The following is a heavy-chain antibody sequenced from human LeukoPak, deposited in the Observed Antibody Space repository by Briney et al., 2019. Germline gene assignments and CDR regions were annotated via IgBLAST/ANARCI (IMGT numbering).Heavy chain of an antibody. J-gene: IGHJ3*02. D-gene: IGHD3-9*01. V-gene: IGHV3-66*01. CDR2: IYSGGST. CDR3: ARDLSDILTGYYQSDAFDI. Sequence: RGSLRLSCVASGFTVSSNYMSWVRQAPGRGLEWVSVIYSGGSTYYADSVKGRFTISRDNSKNTLYLQMNSLRAEDTAVYYCARDLSDILTGYYQSDAFDIWGQGTMVTVSS. CDR1: GFTVSSNY.